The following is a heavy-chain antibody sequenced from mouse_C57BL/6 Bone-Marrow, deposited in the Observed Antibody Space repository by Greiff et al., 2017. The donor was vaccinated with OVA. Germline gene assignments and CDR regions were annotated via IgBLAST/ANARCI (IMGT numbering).Heavy chain of an antibody. V-gene: IGHV5-9-1*02. D-gene: IGHD2-5*01. CDR2: ISSGGGYI. Sequence: EVKLVESGEGLVKPGGSLKLSCAASGFTFSSYAMSWVRQTPEKRLEWVAYISSGGGYIYYADTVKGRFTISRDNARNTLYLQMSSMKSEDTAMYYCTRIGTLYYSNWYAMDYWGQGTSVTVSS. CDR1: GFTFSSYA. J-gene: IGHJ4*01. CDR3: TRIGTLYYSNWYAMDY.